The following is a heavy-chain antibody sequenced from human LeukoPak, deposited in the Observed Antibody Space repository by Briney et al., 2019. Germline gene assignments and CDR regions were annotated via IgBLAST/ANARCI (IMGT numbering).Heavy chain of an antibody. Sequence: PGGSLRLSCAASGFTLSSYEMNWVRQAPGKGLEWVSYISSGGGTIYYADSVKGRFTISRDNAKNSLYLQMNSLRADDTAVYYCAREEYGDSYPYWGQGTLVTVSS. CDR3: AREEYGDSYPY. CDR1: GFTLSSYE. V-gene: IGHV3-48*03. D-gene: IGHD4-17*01. CDR2: ISSGGGTI. J-gene: IGHJ4*02.